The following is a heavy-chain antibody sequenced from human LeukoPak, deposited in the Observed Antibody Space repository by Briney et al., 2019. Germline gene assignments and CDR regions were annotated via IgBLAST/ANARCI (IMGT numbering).Heavy chain of an antibody. CDR3: ARGLTKFYFDY. CDR2: INPSGGST. Sequence: ASVKVSCKASGGTFSSYAISWVRQAPGQGLEWMGIINPSGGSTSYAQKFQGRVTMTRDTSTSTVYMELSSLRSEDTAVYYCARGLTKFYFDYWGQGTLVTVSS. J-gene: IGHJ4*02. CDR1: GGTFSSYA. D-gene: IGHD3-3*01. V-gene: IGHV1-46*01.